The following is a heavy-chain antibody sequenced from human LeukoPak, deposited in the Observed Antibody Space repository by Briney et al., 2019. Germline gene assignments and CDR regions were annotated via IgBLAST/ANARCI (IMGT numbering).Heavy chain of an antibody. V-gene: IGHV1-2*02. J-gene: IGHJ4*02. CDR2: INPNSGGT. CDR1: GYTFTGYY. CDR3: ARGPSYGSGSSPDY. Sequence: VAPVKVSCKASGYTFTGYYMHWVRQAPGQGLEWMGWINPNSGGTNYAQKFQGRVTMTRDTSISTAYMELSRLRSDDTAVYYCARGPSYGSGSSPDYWGQGTLVTVSS. D-gene: IGHD3-10*01.